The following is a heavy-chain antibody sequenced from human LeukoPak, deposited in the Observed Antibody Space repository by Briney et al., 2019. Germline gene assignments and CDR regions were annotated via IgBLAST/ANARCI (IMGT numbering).Heavy chain of an antibody. Sequence: GGSLRLSCAASGFTFSSYAMSWVRQAPGKGLEWVSAISGSGGSTYYADSVKGRFTISRDNSKNTLYLRMNSLRAEDTAVYYCAKASGYGYNFDYWGQGTLVTVSS. J-gene: IGHJ4*02. CDR1: GFTFSSYA. D-gene: IGHD5-12*01. CDR2: ISGSGGST. CDR3: AKASGYGYNFDY. V-gene: IGHV3-23*01.